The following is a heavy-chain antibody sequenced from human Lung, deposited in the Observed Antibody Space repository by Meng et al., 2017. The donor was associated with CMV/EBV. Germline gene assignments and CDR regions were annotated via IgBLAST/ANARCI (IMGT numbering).Heavy chain of an antibody. CDR1: GGSIGSGGYY. D-gene: IGHD5-24*01. Sequence: QVPPLELGPGLVKPSQTLSLTCTVSGGSIGSGGYYWSWIRQHPGKGLEWIGYIYYTGSTFYNPSLKSRVTISVDTSKNQFSLKLIPATAADTAVYYCAREAGRDGYATPKFDYWGQGTLVTVSS. CDR3: AREAGRDGYATPKFDY. V-gene: IGHV4-31*03. J-gene: IGHJ4*02. CDR2: IYYTGST.